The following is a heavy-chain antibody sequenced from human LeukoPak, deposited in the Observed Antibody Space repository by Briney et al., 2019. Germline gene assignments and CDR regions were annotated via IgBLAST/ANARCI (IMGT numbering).Heavy chain of an antibody. CDR3: ARALSIAAAGTDSSYYYYGMDV. D-gene: IGHD6-13*01. Sequence: ASVKVSCKASGYTFTGYYIHWVRQAPGQGLEWMGWINPNSGGTNYAQKFQGWVTMTRDTSISTAYMELSRLRSDDTAVYYCARALSIAAAGTDSSYYYYGMDVWGQGTTVTVSS. CDR2: INPNSGGT. V-gene: IGHV1-2*04. J-gene: IGHJ6*02. CDR1: GYTFTGYY.